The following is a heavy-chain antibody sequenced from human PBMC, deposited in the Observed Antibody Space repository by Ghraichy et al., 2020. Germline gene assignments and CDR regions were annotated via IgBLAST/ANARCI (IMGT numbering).Heavy chain of an antibody. D-gene: IGHD3-16*01. J-gene: IGHJ5*02. V-gene: IGHV4-59*01. CDR3: ARSLSGCDSVDL. CDR1: GDSISSYH. Sequence: SQTLSLTCTVSGDSISSYHWTWIRQPPGKGLEWIGYIHNSGITNNNPTLKSRVSVSLDTSTNQSSLKLSSVTAADTAVYYCARSLSGCDSVDLWGQGTLVTVSS. CDR2: IHNSGIT.